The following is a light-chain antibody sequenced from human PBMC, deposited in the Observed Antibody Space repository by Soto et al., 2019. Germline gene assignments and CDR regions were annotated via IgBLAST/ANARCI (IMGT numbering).Light chain of an antibody. V-gene: IGKV1-5*03. CDR2: KAS. Sequence: DIQMTQSPSTLPASVGDRVTVTYRASQSIRSWLAWYQEKPGKAPKLLIYKASLLETGVPSRFSGSGSGTEFTLTISSLQPEDFATYYCQHYSAFSVTFGQGTKVDIK. CDR3: QHYSAFSVT. CDR1: QSIRSW. J-gene: IGKJ1*01.